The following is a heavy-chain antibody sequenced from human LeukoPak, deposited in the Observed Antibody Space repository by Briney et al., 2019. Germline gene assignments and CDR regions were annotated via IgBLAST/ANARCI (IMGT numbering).Heavy chain of an antibody. J-gene: IGHJ4*02. CDR1: GGSISSGDYY. V-gene: IGHV4-30-4*02. Sequence: SETLSLTCTVSGGSISSGDYYWSWIRQPPGKGLEWIGYIYYSGSTYYNPSLKSRVTISVDTSKNQFSLKLSSVTAADTAVYYCARGTHDYSILFDYWGQGTLVTVSS. CDR2: IYYSGST. D-gene: IGHD4-11*01. CDR3: ARGTHDYSILFDY.